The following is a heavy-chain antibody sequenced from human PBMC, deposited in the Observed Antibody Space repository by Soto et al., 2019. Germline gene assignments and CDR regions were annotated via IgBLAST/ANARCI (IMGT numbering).Heavy chain of an antibody. D-gene: IGHD3-3*02. CDR3: ARVHFWSGYYYNWFDP. Sequence: GASVKVSCKASGYTFTGYYMHWVRQAPGQGLEGMGWINPNSGGTNYAQKFQGRVTMTRDTSISTAYMELSRLRSDDTAVYYCARVHFWSGYYYNWFDPWGQGTLVTVSS. CDR1: GYTFTGYY. J-gene: IGHJ5*02. V-gene: IGHV1-2*02. CDR2: INPNSGGT.